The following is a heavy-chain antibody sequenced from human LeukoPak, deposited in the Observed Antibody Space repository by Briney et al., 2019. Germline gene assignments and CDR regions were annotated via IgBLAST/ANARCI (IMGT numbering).Heavy chain of an antibody. CDR2: ISGSGGST. J-gene: IGHJ4*02. D-gene: IGHD6-19*01. CDR1: GFTFSSYA. Sequence: PGGSLRLSCAASGFTFSSYAMSWVRQAPGKGLEWVSAISGSGGSTYYADSVKGRFTISRDNSKNTLYLQMNSLRAEDTAVYYCAKEGPYRQWLVRGNRDYWGQGTLVTVSS. V-gene: IGHV3-23*01. CDR3: AKEGPYRQWLVRGNRDY.